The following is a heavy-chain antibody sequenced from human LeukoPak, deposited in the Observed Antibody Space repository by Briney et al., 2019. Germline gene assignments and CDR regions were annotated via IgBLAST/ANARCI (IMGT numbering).Heavy chain of an antibody. CDR2: IYTSGST. CDR3: ASNSGYDSGVGYYGMDV. D-gene: IGHD5-12*01. J-gene: IGHJ6*02. CDR1: GGSISNYY. V-gene: IGHV4-4*07. Sequence: SETLSLTCTVSGGSISNYYWSWIRQPAGKGLEWIGRIYTSGSTNYNPSLKSRVTMSVDTSKNQFSLKLSSVTAADTAVYYCASNSGYDSGVGYYGMDVWGQGTTVTVSS.